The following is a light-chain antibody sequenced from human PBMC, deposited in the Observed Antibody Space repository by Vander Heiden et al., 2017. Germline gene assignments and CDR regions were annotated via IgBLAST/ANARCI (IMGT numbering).Light chain of an antibody. CDR2: TAS. Sequence: DIQMTQSPSSLPASVGDRVTITCQASQDIRTSLNWYQQKPGEAPKLLIYTASNLKTGVPPRFSGSGAETDFTLTITILQPEDFATYFCQQADNLPYTFGQGTKVDIK. J-gene: IGKJ2*01. CDR3: QQADNLPYT. CDR1: QDIRTS. V-gene: IGKV1-33*01.